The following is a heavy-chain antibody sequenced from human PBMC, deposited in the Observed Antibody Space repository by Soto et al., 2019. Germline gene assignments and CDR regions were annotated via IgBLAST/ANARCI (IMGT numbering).Heavy chain of an antibody. CDR1: GDSVSSNTAS. D-gene: IGHD5-12*01. J-gene: IGHJ5*02. CDR3: AKGDNLGPKTGYAFDP. V-gene: IGHV6-1*01. Sequence: SQTLSLTCAISGDSVSSNTASWNWIRQSPSRGLEWLGRTYFRSKWYNDYAVSAKSRIIINPDTSNNQFSLQLNSVTPEDTAVYFCAKGDNLGPKTGYAFDPWGQGIMVTVPS. CDR2: TYFRSKWYN.